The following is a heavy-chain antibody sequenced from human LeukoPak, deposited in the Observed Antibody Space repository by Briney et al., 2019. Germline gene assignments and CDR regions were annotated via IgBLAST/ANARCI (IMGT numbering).Heavy chain of an antibody. D-gene: IGHD3-22*01. J-gene: IGHJ6*03. CDR2: INWNGGST. V-gene: IGHV3-20*04. CDR1: GFTFDDYG. CDR3: ARAYYDSSGYYYYYYYYMDV. Sequence: PGGSLRLSCAASGFTFDDYGMSWVRHAPGKGLEWVSGINWNGGSTGYADSVKGRFTISRDNAKNSLYLQMNSLRAEDTALYYCARAYYDSSGYYYYYYYYMDVWGKGTTVTVSS.